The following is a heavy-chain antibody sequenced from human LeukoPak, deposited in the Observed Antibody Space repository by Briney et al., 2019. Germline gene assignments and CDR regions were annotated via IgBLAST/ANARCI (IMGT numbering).Heavy chain of an antibody. Sequence: GGSLRLSCAASGFTFSSYGMHWVRQAPGKGLEWVAVIWYDGSNKYYADSVKGRFIISRDNSKNTLYLQMNSLRAEDTAVYYCARIGTTGTEDAFDIWGQGTMVTVSS. V-gene: IGHV3-33*01. J-gene: IGHJ3*02. CDR3: ARIGTTGTEDAFDI. CDR2: IWYDGSNK. CDR1: GFTFSSYG. D-gene: IGHD1-1*01.